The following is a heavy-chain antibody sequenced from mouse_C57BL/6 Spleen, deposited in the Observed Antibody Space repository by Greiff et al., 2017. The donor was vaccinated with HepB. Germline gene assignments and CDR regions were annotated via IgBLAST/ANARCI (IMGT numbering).Heavy chain of an antibody. Sequence: QVQLQQSGAELARPGASVKLSCKASGYTFTSYGISWVKQRTGQGLEWIGEIYPRSGNTYYNEKFKGKATLTADKSSSTAYMELRSLTSEDSAFYFCARKGYGYPLDYWGQGTTLTVSS. CDR3: ARKGYGYPLDY. V-gene: IGHV1-81*01. CDR1: GYTFTSYG. CDR2: IYPRSGNT. D-gene: IGHD2-2*01. J-gene: IGHJ2*01.